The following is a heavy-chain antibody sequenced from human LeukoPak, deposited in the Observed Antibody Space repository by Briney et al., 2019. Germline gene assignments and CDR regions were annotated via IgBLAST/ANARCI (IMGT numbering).Heavy chain of an antibody. CDR1: GYTFTSYA. V-gene: IGHV1-3*01. CDR2: INAGNGNT. Sequence: ASVKVSCKASGYTFTSYAMHWVRQAPGQRLEWMGWINAGNGNTKYSQKFQGRVTITRDTSASTAYMGLSSLRSEDTAVYYCAREGGADIAVAGTEYYGMDVWGQGTTVTVSS. CDR3: AREGGADIAVAGTEYYGMDV. J-gene: IGHJ6*02. D-gene: IGHD6-19*01.